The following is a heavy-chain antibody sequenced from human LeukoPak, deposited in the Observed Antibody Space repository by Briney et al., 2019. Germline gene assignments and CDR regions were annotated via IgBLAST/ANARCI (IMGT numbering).Heavy chain of an antibody. CDR1: GFTVSSNY. J-gene: IGHJ4*02. CDR2: ISGSGGST. V-gene: IGHV3-23*01. CDR3: AKLFLEWLFTNFDY. D-gene: IGHD3-3*01. Sequence: PGGSLRLSCAASGFTVSSNYMSWVRQAPGKGLEWVSAISGSGGSTYYADSVKGRFTISRDNSKNTLYLQMNSLRAEDTAVYYCAKLFLEWLFTNFDYWGQGTLVTVSS.